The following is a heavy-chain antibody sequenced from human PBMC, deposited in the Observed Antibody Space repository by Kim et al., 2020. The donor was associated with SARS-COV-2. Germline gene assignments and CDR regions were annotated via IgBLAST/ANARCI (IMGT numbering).Heavy chain of an antibody. CDR1: GYSISSGYY. V-gene: IGHV4-38-2*02. CDR2: IYHSGST. J-gene: IGHJ5*01. Sequence: SETLSLTCTVSGYSISSGYYWGWIRQPPGKGLEWIGSIYHSGSTYYNPSLKSRVTISVDTSKNQFSLKLSSVTAADTAVYYCARVVGYCSGGSCYGGWF. CDR3: ARVVGYCSGGSCYGGWF. D-gene: IGHD2-15*01.